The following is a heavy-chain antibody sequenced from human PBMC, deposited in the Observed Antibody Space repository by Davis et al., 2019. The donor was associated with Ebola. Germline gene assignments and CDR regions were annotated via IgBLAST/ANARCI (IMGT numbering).Heavy chain of an antibody. D-gene: IGHD6-19*01. CDR1: GGSISSYY. CDR3: ARGGSVAGTYYGMDV. Sequence: MPSETLSLTCTVSGGSISSYYWSWIRQPPGKGLEWIGYIYYSGSTNYNPSLKSRVTISVDTFKNQFSLKLSSVTAADTAVYYCARGGSVAGTYYGMDVWGQGTTVTVSS. CDR2: IYYSGST. J-gene: IGHJ6*02. V-gene: IGHV4-59*01.